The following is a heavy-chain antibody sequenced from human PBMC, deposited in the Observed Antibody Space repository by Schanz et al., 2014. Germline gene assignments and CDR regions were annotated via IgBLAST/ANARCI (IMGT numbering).Heavy chain of an antibody. CDR1: GFTLSSYG. J-gene: IGHJ3*02. V-gene: IGHV3-33*01. D-gene: IGHD3-10*01. Sequence: VQLLESGGGLVQPGRSLRLSCSASGFTLSSYGMHWVRQAPGKGLEWLAVIWFDGTNKYNADSVKGRFTISRDTSKNTLYLLLNSLRAEDTAVYYCARDQYYFGSGNPFDIWGQGTMVTVSS. CDR3: ARDQYYFGSGNPFDI. CDR2: IWFDGTNK.